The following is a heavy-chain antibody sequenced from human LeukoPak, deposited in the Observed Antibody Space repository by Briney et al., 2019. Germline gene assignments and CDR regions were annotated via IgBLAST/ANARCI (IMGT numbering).Heavy chain of an antibody. V-gene: IGHV1-2*02. CDR3: ARELWSGSYYNHLPYFDY. D-gene: IGHD3-10*01. CDR2: INPNSGGT. CDR1: GYTFTGYY. J-gene: IGHJ4*02. Sequence: ASVKVSCKASGYTFTGYYMHWVRQAPGQGLEWMGWINPNSGGTNYAQKFQGRVTMTRDTSISTAYMELSRLRSDDTAVYYCARELWSGSYYNHLPYFDYWGQGTLVTVSS.